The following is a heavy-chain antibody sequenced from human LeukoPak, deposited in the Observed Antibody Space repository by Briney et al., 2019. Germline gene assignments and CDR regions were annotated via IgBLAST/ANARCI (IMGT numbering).Heavy chain of an antibody. CDR2: ISTTISTI. CDR1: GFTFSGYG. CDR3: ARGKEKWLDHFDY. J-gene: IGHJ4*02. Sequence: PGGSLRLSCAASGFTFSGYGMNCGRHAPGKGLEWVSYISTTISTIYYAYSVKGRFTMSRDNDKNSLYLQLDSLRDEDTAVYYCARGKEKWLDHFDYWGQGSLVTVSS. V-gene: IGHV3-48*02. D-gene: IGHD6-19*01.